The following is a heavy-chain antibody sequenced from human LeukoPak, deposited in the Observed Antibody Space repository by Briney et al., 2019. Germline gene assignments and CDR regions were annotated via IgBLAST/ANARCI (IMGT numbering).Heavy chain of an antibody. Sequence: SETLSLTCTVSGGSISSSSYYWGWIRQPPGKGLEWIGSIYYSGSTYYNPSLKSRVTISVDTSKNQFSLKLSSVTAADTAVYYCARGRLRGRFLESWGQGTLVTVSS. CDR3: ARGRLRGRFLES. CDR1: GGSISSSSYY. D-gene: IGHD3-3*01. CDR2: IYYSGST. V-gene: IGHV4-39*07. J-gene: IGHJ5*02.